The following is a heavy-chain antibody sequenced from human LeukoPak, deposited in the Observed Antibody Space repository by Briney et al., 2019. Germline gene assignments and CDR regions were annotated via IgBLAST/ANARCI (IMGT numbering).Heavy chain of an antibody. Sequence: GASVKVSCKVSGYTLTELSMHWVRQAPGQGLEWMGIINPSGGSTSYAQKFQGRVTMTRDTSTSTVYMELSSLRSEDTAVYYCARDPEDGYMYWGQGTLVTVSS. CDR3: ARDPEDGYMY. CDR1: GYTLTELS. D-gene: IGHD5-24*01. CDR2: INPSGGST. V-gene: IGHV1-46*01. J-gene: IGHJ4*02.